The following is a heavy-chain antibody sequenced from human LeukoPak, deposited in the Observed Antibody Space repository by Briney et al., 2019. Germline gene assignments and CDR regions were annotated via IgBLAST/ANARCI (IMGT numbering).Heavy chain of an antibody. V-gene: IGHV4-34*01. CDR3: ARGVAAAGSYFDY. Sequence: SETLSLTRAVYGGSFSGYYWSWIRQPPGKGLEWIGEINHSGSTNYNPSLKSRVTISVDTSKNQFSLKLSSVTAADTAVYYCARGVAAAGSYFDYWGQGTLVTVSS. J-gene: IGHJ4*02. D-gene: IGHD6-13*01. CDR2: INHSGST. CDR1: GGSFSGYY.